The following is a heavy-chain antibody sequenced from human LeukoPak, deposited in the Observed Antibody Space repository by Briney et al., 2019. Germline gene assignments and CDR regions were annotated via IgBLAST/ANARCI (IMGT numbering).Heavy chain of an antibody. V-gene: IGHV1-69*05. J-gene: IGHJ3*02. Sequence: ASVKVSCKASGGTFSSYAISWVRQAPGQGLEWMGGIIPIFGTANYAQKFQGRVTITTDESTSTAYMALSSLRSEDTAVYYCARGGGGSGSYYPWAFDIWGQGTMVTVSS. CDR1: GGTFSSYA. CDR3: ARGGGGSGSYYPWAFDI. D-gene: IGHD3-10*01. CDR2: IIPIFGTA.